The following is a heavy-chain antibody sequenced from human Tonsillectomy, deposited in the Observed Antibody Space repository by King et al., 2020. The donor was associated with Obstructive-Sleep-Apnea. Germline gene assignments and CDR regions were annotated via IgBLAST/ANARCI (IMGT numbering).Heavy chain of an antibody. D-gene: IGHD3-3*01. CDR3: AKFKARLAWLLSGRCDFQH. CDR1: GFTFSSYA. Sequence: EVQLVESGGGLVQPGGSLRLSCAASGFTFSSYAMSWVRQAPGKGLEWVSAISGSGETTYYADSVKGRFTLSRDNSKNTLYLQMNSLKAEDTAVYYCAKFKARLAWLLSGRCDFQHWGQGTLVTVSS. J-gene: IGHJ1*01. V-gene: IGHV3-23*04. CDR2: ISGSGETT.